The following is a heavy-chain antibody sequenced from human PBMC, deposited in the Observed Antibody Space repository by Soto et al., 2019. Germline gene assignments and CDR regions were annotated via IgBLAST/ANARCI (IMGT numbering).Heavy chain of an antibody. CDR1: GLSVSTYGAG. D-gene: IGHD5-18*01. J-gene: IGHJ4*02. CDR2: IYWDDAK. Sequence: QITLKESGPTLVKPTQTLTVACSVSGLSVSTYGAGVAWIRQPPGKALEWLGIIYWDDAKRYSPLLPTRLTITRDTSNNQVVLTLTRVDPVDTATYYCAHRSMAHNGYGLFDNRRQGTLGTVSS. CDR3: AHRSMAHNGYGLFDN. V-gene: IGHV2-5*02.